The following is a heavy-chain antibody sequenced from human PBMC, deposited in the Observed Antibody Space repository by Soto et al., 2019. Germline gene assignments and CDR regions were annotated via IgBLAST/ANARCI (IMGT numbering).Heavy chain of an antibody. V-gene: IGHV4-30-2*05. CDR2: IYHSGST. CDR1: CGSISSGGYS. J-gene: IGHJ5*02. Sequence: SETLSLTCAVSCGSISSGGYSWSWIRQPPGKGLEWIGYIYHSGSTYYNPSLKSRVTISVDTSKNQFSLKLSSVTAADTAVYYCARLGYCSGGSCYVPYNWFSWFDPWGQGTLVTVSS. D-gene: IGHD2-15*01. CDR3: ARLGYCSGGSCYVPYNWFSWFDP.